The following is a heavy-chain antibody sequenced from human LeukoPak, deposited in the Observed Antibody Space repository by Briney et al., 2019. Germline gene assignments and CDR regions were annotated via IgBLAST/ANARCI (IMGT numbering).Heavy chain of an antibody. V-gene: IGHV3-21*01. D-gene: IGHD6-13*01. CDR3: ARDAYSSTNWFDP. Sequence: GRSLRLSCAASGFTFSSYSMNWVRQAPGKGLEWVSSISSSSSYIYYADSVKGRFTISRDNAKNSLYLQMNSLRAEDTAVYYCARDAYSSTNWFDPWGQGTLVTVSS. CDR1: GFTFSSYS. J-gene: IGHJ5*02. CDR2: ISSSSSYI.